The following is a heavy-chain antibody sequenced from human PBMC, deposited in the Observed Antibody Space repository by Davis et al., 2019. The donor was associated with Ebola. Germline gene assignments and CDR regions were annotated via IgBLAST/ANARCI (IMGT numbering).Heavy chain of an antibody. CDR1: GYTFTGYY. CDR3: ASGTTVTTGFDN. CDR2: INPNSGGT. Sequence: AASVKVSCKASGYTFTGYYMHWVRQAPGQGLEWMGRINPNSGGTNYAQKFQGRVTMTRDTSISTAYMELSRLTSDDTAVYYCASGTTVTTGFDNWGQGTLVTVSS. D-gene: IGHD4-17*01. J-gene: IGHJ4*02. V-gene: IGHV1-2*06.